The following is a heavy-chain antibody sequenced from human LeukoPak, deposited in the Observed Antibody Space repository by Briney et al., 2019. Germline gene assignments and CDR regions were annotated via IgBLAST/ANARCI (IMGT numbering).Heavy chain of an antibody. CDR2: IKQDGSEK. CDR3: AREGTWGPWSSNWGPIPYDAFDI. Sequence: GGSLRLSCAGSGFTFSTYWMSWVRQAPGKGLEWVANIKQDGSEKYYVDSVKGRFTISRDNAKNSLYLQMNSLRAEDTAVYYCAREGTWGPWSSNWGPIPYDAFDIWGQGTMVTVSS. J-gene: IGHJ3*02. CDR1: GFTFSTYW. V-gene: IGHV3-7*01. D-gene: IGHD6-13*01.